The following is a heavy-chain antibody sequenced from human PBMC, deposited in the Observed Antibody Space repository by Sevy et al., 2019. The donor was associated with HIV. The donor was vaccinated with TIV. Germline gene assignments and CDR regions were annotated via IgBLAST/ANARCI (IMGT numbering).Heavy chain of an antibody. CDR3: SRDLRVSGIYRSDY. J-gene: IGHJ4*02. Sequence: GGSLRLSCAASGFTFNSYDMNWVRRAPGKGLEWISYISGSGNTIYYADSVKGRFTISRDNAKKSLSLQMNSLRAEDTDVYYCSRDLRVSGIYRSDYWGQGTLVTVSS. D-gene: IGHD1-26*01. V-gene: IGHV3-48*03. CDR2: ISGSGNTI. CDR1: GFTFNSYD.